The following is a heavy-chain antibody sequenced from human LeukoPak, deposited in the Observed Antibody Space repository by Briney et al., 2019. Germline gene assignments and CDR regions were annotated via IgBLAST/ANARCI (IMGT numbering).Heavy chain of an antibody. CDR1: GFSVGSNY. CDR3: AREGRFQSFDY. Sequence: PGGSLRLSCAASGFSVGSNYMSWVRQAPGKELEWVSVIYTGGTTHYAESVMGRFTISRDDSHNTVHLHMSGLRAEDTAVYYCAREGRFQSFDYWGQGTLVAVSS. CDR2: IYTGGTT. V-gene: IGHV3-53*01. J-gene: IGHJ4*02.